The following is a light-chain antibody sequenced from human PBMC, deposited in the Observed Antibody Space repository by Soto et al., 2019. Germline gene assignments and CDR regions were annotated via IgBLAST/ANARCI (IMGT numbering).Light chain of an antibody. CDR3: CSYMRNSLYV. Sequence: QSVLTQPASVSGSPGQSITISCTGTSSDVGDYNYVSWYQQHPGKAPKLMISAVSNRPSGVSDRFSGSKSGNTASLTISGLQAEAEADYYCSYMRNSLYVFGTGTKVTVL. V-gene: IGLV2-14*01. J-gene: IGLJ1*01. CDR1: SSDVGDYNY. CDR2: AVS.